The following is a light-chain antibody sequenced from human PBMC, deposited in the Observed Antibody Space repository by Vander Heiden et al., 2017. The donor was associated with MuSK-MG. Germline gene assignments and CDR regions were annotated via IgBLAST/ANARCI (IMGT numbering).Light chain of an antibody. J-gene: IGLJ2*01. CDR2: QDS. V-gene: IGLV3-1*01. CDR3: QAWDSSNGV. Sequence: SYELTQPPSVSVSPGQTASITCSGDKLGDNYACWYQQKPGQSPVLVIYQDSKRPSGIPRRFSGSNSGNTATLTIRGTQAMDEADSYCQAWDSSNGVFGGGTKLTVL. CDR1: KLGDNY.